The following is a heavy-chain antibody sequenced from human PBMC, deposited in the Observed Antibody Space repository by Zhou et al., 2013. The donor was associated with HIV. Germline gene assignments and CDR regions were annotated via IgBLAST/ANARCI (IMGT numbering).Heavy chain of an antibody. Sequence: QLAQSGPEVKRPGASVKVSCKASGYTLTDFGISWVRQAPGQGLEWVGWKSSFRGYTNYAQRFQGRVTVTTDTSTGTAYMELRNLRSDDTAVYYCARALSTRWNAGGYYYMDVWGRGTTVTVSS. J-gene: IGHJ6*03. V-gene: IGHV1-18*01. CDR3: ARALSTRWNAGGYYYMDV. CDR2: KSSFRGYT. D-gene: IGHD1-1*01. CDR1: GYTLTDFG.